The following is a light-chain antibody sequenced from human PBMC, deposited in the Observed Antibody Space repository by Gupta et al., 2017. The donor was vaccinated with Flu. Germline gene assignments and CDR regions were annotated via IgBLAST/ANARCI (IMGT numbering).Light chain of an antibody. CDR3: SSYTSSNAVV. J-gene: IGLJ2*01. V-gene: IGLV2-14*01. CDR2: AVT. Sequence: SALTQPASLSGSPGQSITISCTGSYSDIGAYNYVSCYPPHPDKAPKRINYAVTNRPSGAARLLSGSKAGNTASLTISGLQPEDDADYYCSSYTSSNAVVFGGGTKLTVL. CDR1: YSDIGAYNY.